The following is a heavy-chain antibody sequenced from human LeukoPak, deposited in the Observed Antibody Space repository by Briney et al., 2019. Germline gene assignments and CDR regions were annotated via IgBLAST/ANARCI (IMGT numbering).Heavy chain of an antibody. J-gene: IGHJ5*02. Sequence: SETLSLTCTVSGGSISNYYWSWIRQPPGKGLEWIGYIYYSGSTNYNPSLKSRVTISVDTSKNQFSLKLSSVTAADTAVYYCARVGITGTTWWFDPWGQGTLVTVSS. CDR3: ARVGITGTTWWFDP. CDR1: GGSISNYY. V-gene: IGHV4-59*08. CDR2: IYYSGST. D-gene: IGHD1-7*01.